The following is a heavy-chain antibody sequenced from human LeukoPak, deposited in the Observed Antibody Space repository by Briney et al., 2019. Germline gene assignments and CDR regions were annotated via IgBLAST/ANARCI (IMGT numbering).Heavy chain of an antibody. CDR1: GFTFSSYV. D-gene: IGHD1-26*01. V-gene: IGHV3-23*01. Sequence: GGSLRLSCAASGFTFSSYVMSWVRQAPGKGLEWVSSISNSGGSIYYADSVKGRFTISRDNSKNTLYLQMNSLRAEDTAVYYCAKALGATENMVRGIDYWGQGTLVTVSS. CDR2: ISNSGGSI. CDR3: AKALGATENMVRGIDY. J-gene: IGHJ4*02.